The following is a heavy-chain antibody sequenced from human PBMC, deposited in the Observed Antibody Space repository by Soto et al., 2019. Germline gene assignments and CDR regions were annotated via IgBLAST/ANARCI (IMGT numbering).Heavy chain of an antibody. CDR1: GFTFTSYA. Sequence: PGGSLRLSCEASGFTFTSYAMHWVRQAPGKGLEWVAVISYDGINEYYADSVKGRFTISRDNSKNTLYLQMNSLRAEDTAVYYCAKGGVTFDYWGQGTLVTVSS. D-gene: IGHD2-8*01. CDR3: AKGGVTFDY. V-gene: IGHV3-30*07. J-gene: IGHJ4*02. CDR2: ISYDGINE.